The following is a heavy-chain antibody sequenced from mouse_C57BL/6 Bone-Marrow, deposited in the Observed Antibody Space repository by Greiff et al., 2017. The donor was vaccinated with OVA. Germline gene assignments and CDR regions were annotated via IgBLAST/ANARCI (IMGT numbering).Heavy chain of an antibody. Sequence: DVHLVESVAELVRPGASVKLSCTASGFNITNTYMPWVKQRPEQGLEWIGRIDPANGNTKYASKFQGKATITADTSSNTTYLQLSSLTTDDTAIYYCARSGLRQNFAYWGQGTLVTVSA. CDR1: GFNITNTY. J-gene: IGHJ3*01. CDR3: ARSGLRQNFAY. CDR2: IDPANGNT. D-gene: IGHD2-2*01. V-gene: IGHV14-3*01.